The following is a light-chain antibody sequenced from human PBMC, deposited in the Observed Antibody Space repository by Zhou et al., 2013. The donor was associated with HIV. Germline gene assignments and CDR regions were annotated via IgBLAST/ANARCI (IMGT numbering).Light chain of an antibody. Sequence: EIVLTQSPRILSLSPGERATVSCRASQSVSNSYLAWYQHKPGQAPRLLIYGASTRATPIPARFSGSGSGTEFTLTISSLEPEDFAVYYCQQRSNWPLTFGGGTKVEIK. CDR2: GAS. CDR1: QSVSNSY. V-gene: IGKV3D-20*02. CDR3: QQRSNWPLT. J-gene: IGKJ4*01.